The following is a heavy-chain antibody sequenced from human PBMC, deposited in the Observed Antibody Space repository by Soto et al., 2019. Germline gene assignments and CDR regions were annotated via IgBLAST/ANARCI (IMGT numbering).Heavy chain of an antibody. CDR2: IIPLFGTT. J-gene: IGHJ4*02. CDR1: GGTFRAYA. D-gene: IGHD3-16*02. Sequence: QVQLVQSGAEVKKPRSSVKVSCKASGGTFRAYAISWVRQAPGQGLEWMGGIIPLFGTTNYAQKFQSRVTITADESTSTANMELNSLKSEDTAVYYCASNNRASYHFDYWGQGTLLTVSS. V-gene: IGHV1-69*01. CDR3: ASNNRASYHFDY.